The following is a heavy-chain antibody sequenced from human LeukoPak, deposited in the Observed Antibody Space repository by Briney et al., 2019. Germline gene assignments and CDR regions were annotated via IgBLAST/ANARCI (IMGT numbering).Heavy chain of an antibody. CDR2: LYSDGTT. Sequence: GGSLRLSCAASGFIVSTNYMSWIRQAPGKGLEWVSVLYSDGTTYYADSVKGRFTISRDNAKNSLYLQMNSLRAEDTAVYYCARDRFDDSSPFYWGQGTLVTVSS. D-gene: IGHD3-22*01. J-gene: IGHJ4*02. CDR1: GFIVSTNY. V-gene: IGHV3-53*01. CDR3: ARDRFDDSSPFY.